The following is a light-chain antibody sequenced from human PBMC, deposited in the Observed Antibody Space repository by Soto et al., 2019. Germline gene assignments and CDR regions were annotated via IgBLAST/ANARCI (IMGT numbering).Light chain of an antibody. V-gene: IGKV1-5*01. CDR1: QRISNW. J-gene: IGKJ1*01. Sequence: DIQMTQSPSTLSASVGDRVTITCRASQRISNWLAWYQQKPGKAPKLLIYDASSLGSGVPSRFSGSGSGTEFSLTISSLQPGDFATYYCHQYNSYSPWTFGQGTKVEI. CDR2: DAS. CDR3: HQYNSYSPWT.